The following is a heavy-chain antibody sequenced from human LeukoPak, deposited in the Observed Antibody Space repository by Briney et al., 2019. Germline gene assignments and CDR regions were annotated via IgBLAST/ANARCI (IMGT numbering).Heavy chain of an antibody. CDR3: ARDWPGISLHFDL. CDR1: GYTFTSYA. V-gene: IGHV1-2*02. Sequence: GASVKVSCKASGYTFTSYAMNWVRQAPGQGLEWMGWINPNTGDTNFAQKFQGRVAMTRDTSLSTAYMDLSRLTSDDTAVYYCARDWPGISLHFDLWGRGTLITVSS. J-gene: IGHJ2*01. CDR2: INPNTGDT. D-gene: IGHD2-15*01.